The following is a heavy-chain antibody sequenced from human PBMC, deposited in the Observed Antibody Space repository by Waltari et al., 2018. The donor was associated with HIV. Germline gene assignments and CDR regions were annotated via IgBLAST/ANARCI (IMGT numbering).Heavy chain of an antibody. CDR2: IRSDTDTI. Sequence: QVQLVESGGGLVNPGGSLRLSCATSGFTFSDYYMTWIRQAPGKGLEWVSYIRSDTDTIDYADSVKGRFTISRDNAKNSLYLQMNRLSVEDTAVYYCARLKYSSGFVDYWGQGALVTVSS. J-gene: IGHJ4*02. CDR3: ARLKYSSGFVDY. CDR1: GFTFSDYY. V-gene: IGHV3-11*01. D-gene: IGHD6-19*01.